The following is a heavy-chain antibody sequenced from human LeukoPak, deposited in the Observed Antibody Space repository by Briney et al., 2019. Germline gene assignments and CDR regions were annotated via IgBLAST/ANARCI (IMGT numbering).Heavy chain of an antibody. D-gene: IGHD6-13*01. CDR3: ARVVWQQLVPAFDY. CDR1: GGSIGSYY. J-gene: IGHJ4*02. Sequence: NPSETLSLTCTVSGGSIGSYYWSWIRQPPGKGLEWIGYIHYSGSTNYNPSLKSRATISVDTSKNQFSLKLSSVTAADTAVCYCARVVWQQLVPAFDYWGQGTLVTVSS. V-gene: IGHV4-59*01. CDR2: IHYSGST.